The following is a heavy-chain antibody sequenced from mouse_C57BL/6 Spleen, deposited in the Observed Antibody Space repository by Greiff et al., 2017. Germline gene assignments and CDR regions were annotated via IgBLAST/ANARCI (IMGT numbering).Heavy chain of an antibody. CDR2: IDPENGDT. D-gene: IGHD1-1*01. CDR1: GFNIKDDY. J-gene: IGHJ2*01. Sequence: EVKVVESGAELVRPGASVKLSCTASGFNIKDDYMHWVKQRPEQGLEWIGWIDPENGDTEYASKFQGKATITADTSSNTAYLQLSSLTSEDTAVYYCTTSDYGSSYGYWGQGTTLTVSA. V-gene: IGHV14-4*01. CDR3: TTSDYGSSYGY.